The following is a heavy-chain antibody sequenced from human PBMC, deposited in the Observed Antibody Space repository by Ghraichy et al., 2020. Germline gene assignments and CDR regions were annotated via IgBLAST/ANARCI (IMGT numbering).Heavy chain of an antibody. J-gene: IGHJ6*02. CDR2: INPNSGGT. CDR1: GYTFRDYY. CDR3: ARDLVTGDSYYYYGLDV. D-gene: IGHD7-27*01. Sequence: ASVKVSCKASGYTFRDYYIHWVRQAPGQGLEWMGWINPNSGGTNYAQKLQGRVTMTRDTSINTAFMELSRLKSDDTAVYYCARDLVTGDSYYYYGLDVWGQGTTVTVSS. V-gene: IGHV1-2*02.